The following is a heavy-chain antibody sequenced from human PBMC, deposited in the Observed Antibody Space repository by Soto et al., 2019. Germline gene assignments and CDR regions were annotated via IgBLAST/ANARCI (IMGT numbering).Heavy chain of an antibody. CDR3: ARGRNYYYYYMDV. Sequence: SETLSLTCAVSSGSISSSNWWSWVRQPPGKGLEWIGEIYHSGSTNYNPSLKSRVTISVDKSKNQFSLKLSSVTAADTAVYYCARGRNYYYYYMDVWGKGTTVTVSS. V-gene: IGHV4-4*02. CDR2: IYHSGST. J-gene: IGHJ6*03. CDR1: SGSISSSNW.